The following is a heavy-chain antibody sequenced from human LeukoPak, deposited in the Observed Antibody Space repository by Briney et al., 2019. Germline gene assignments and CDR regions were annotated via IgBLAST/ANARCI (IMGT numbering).Heavy chain of an antibody. Sequence: TTSETLSLTCAVYGGSFSGYYWSWIRQPPGKGLEWIGEINHSGSTNYNPSLKSRVTISVDTSKNQFSLKLSSVTAADTAVYCCARARQWLVRSPFDYWGQGTLVTVSS. V-gene: IGHV4-34*01. CDR2: INHSGST. CDR3: ARARQWLVRSPFDY. D-gene: IGHD6-19*01. CDR1: GGSFSGYY. J-gene: IGHJ4*02.